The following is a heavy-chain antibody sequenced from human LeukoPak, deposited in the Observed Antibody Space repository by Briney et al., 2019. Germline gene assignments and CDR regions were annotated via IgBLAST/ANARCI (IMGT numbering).Heavy chain of an antibody. CDR1: GYTFTSYA. CDR2: INTNTGNP. D-gene: IGHD4-23*01. CDR3: ARVKSGYSQDPPYYFDY. Sequence: ASVTVSCKASGYTFTSYAMNWVRQAPGQGLEWMGWINTNTGNPTYAQGFTGRFVFSLDTSVSTAYLQISSLKAEDTAVYYCARVKSGYSQDPPYYFDYWGQGTLVTVSS. J-gene: IGHJ4*02. V-gene: IGHV7-4-1*02.